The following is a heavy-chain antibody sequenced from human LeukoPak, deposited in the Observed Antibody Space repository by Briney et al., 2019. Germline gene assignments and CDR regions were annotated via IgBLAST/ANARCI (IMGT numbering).Heavy chain of an antibody. CDR2: INTDGSIT. V-gene: IGHV3-74*01. J-gene: IGHJ4*02. CDR3: ARRAAGTGYFDY. CDR1: GFTFSDYW. Sequence: GGSLRLSCAASGFTFSDYWIHWVRQAPGKGLVWVSRINTDGSITNYADSVKGRFSISRDNAKNTLYLQMNSLRAEDTAVYYCARRAAGTGYFDYWGQGTLVTVSS. D-gene: IGHD6-13*01.